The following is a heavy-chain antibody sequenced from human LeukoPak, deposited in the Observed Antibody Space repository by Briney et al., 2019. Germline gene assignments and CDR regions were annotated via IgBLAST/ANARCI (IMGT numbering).Heavy chain of an antibody. CDR1: GYTFTGYY. J-gene: IGHJ5*02. Sequence: ASVKVSCKAPGYTFTGYYMHWVRQAPGQGREWMGWINPNSGGTNYAQKLQGRVTMTRDTSISTAYMELSRLRSDDTAVYYCARAKAAAGSSGWFDPWGQGTLVTVSS. CDR3: ARAKAAAGSSGWFDP. V-gene: IGHV1-2*02. CDR2: INPNSGGT. D-gene: IGHD6-13*01.